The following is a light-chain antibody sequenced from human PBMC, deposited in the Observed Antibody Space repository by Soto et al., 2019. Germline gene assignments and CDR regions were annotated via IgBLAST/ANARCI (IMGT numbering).Light chain of an antibody. Sequence: QSVLTQPPSASGSPGQSVTISCTGTSSDVASYTFVSWYQHHPGKAPKVMIYEVNKRPSGVPDRFSGSKSGNTASLTVSGLQAEDEADYYCSAYAGSNNPVVFGGGSEVTVL. CDR3: SAYAGSNNPVV. CDR1: SSDVASYTF. CDR2: EVN. V-gene: IGLV2-8*01. J-gene: IGLJ2*01.